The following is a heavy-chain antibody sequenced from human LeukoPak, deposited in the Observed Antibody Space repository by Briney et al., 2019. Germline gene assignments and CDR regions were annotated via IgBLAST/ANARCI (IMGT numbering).Heavy chain of an antibody. CDR2: ISSSSSYI. D-gene: IGHD6-19*01. CDR3: ARDKIAVAGSPRSDY. CDR1: GFTFSSYS. Sequence: PGGSLRLSCAASGFTFSSYSMNSVRQAPGKGLKWVSSISSSSSYIYYADSVKGRFTISRDNAKNSLYLQMNSLRAEDTAVYYCARDKIAVAGSPRSDYWGQGTLVTVSS. J-gene: IGHJ4*02. V-gene: IGHV3-21*01.